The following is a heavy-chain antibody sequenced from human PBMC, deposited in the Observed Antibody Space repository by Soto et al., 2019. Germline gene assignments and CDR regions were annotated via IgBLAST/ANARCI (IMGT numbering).Heavy chain of an antibody. V-gene: IGHV3-15*01. CDR1: GFTFSSAW. J-gene: IGHJ1*01. CDR2: IKSKSDRGTT. CDR3: STSGNPFQH. Sequence: EVQLVESGGGLVEPGGSLRLSCSDSGFTFSSAWMSWVRQAPGKGLEWVGRIKSKSDRGTTDYAAPVQGRFAISRDDSKNTVYLQMNSMKTEDTAMYYCSTSGNPFQHWGQGALVTVSS. D-gene: IGHD3-10*01.